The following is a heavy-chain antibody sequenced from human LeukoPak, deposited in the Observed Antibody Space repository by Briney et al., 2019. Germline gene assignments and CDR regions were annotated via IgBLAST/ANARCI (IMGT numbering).Heavy chain of an antibody. V-gene: IGHV4-4*07. D-gene: IGHD3-22*01. Sequence: SETLSLTCTVSGGSISRYYWSWIRQPAGRGLEWIGRIYTSGSTNYNPSLKSRVTMSVDTTKNQFSLKLSSVTAADTAVYYCAREGHGRYYDSSGYPFDYWGQGTLVTVSS. CDR1: GGSISRYY. CDR2: IYTSGST. CDR3: AREGHGRYYDSSGYPFDY. J-gene: IGHJ4*02.